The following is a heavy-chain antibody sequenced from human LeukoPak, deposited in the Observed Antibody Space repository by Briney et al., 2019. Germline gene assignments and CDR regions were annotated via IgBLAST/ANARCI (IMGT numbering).Heavy chain of an antibody. CDR3: ARGSRASSWVHDAFDI. V-gene: IGHV4-38-2*01. CDR1: GYSISSGYY. J-gene: IGHJ3*02. D-gene: IGHD6-13*01. CDR2: IYHSGST. Sequence: PSETLSLTCAVSGYSISSGYYWGWIRQPPGKGLEWIGSIYHSGSTYYNPSLKSRVTISVDTSKNQFSLKLSSVTAADTAVYYCARGSRASSWVHDAFDIWGQGTMVTVSS.